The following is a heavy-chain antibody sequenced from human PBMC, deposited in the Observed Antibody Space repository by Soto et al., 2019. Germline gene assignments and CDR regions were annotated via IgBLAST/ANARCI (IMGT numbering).Heavy chain of an antibody. V-gene: IGHV1-3*01. Sequence: QVHLVQSGAEVKKPGASVKVSCKASGYSFSNYAMHWVRQAPGQSLEWMGWINAGNGNTKYPQKFQDRVTITRDTSASTAYMELSSLRSEDTAVYYCAKGGNIAVVVADYGMDVWGQGTTVTVSS. D-gene: IGHD2-15*01. CDR1: GYSFSNYA. CDR3: AKGGNIAVVVADYGMDV. J-gene: IGHJ6*02. CDR2: INAGNGNT.